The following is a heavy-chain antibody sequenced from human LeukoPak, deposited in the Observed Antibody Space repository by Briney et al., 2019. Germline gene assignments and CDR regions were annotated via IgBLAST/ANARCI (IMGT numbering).Heavy chain of an antibody. CDR1: GFTFSDHY. Sequence: GGSLRLSCAASGFTFSDHYMDWVRQAPGKGLEWVGRSRNNANSYSTEYAASVKGRFTISRDDSKNSLYLQMNSLKTEDTAVYYCAKISMGATETSDSWGQGTLVTVSS. CDR2: SRNNANSYST. CDR3: AKISMGATETSDS. D-gene: IGHD1-26*01. J-gene: IGHJ5*01. V-gene: IGHV3-72*01.